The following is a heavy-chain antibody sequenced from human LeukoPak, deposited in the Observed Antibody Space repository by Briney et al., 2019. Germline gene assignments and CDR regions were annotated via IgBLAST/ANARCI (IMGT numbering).Heavy chain of an antibody. CDR3: ARVKRGAGRIGNWFDP. D-gene: IGHD6-19*01. Sequence: ASVKVSCKASGYTFTSYGISWVRQAPGHGLEWMGWISAYNGNTNYAQKLQGRVTMTTDTSTSTAYMELRSLRSDDTAVYYCARVKRGAGRIGNWFDPWGQGTLVTVSS. CDR1: GYTFTSYG. V-gene: IGHV1-18*01. CDR2: ISAYNGNT. J-gene: IGHJ5*02.